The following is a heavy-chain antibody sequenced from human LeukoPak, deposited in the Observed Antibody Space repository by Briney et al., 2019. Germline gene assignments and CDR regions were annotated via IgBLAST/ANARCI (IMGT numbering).Heavy chain of an antibody. CDR2: INHSGST. J-gene: IGHJ4*02. Sequence: SETLSLTCAVYGGSFSGYYWSWIRQPPGKGLEWIGEINHSGSTNSNPSLKSRVTISVDASKNQFSLKLSSVTAADTAVYYCARMNLYYDFWSGYYDYWGQGTLDTVSS. CDR1: GGSFSGYY. D-gene: IGHD3-3*01. CDR3: ARMNLYYDFWSGYYDY. V-gene: IGHV4-34*01.